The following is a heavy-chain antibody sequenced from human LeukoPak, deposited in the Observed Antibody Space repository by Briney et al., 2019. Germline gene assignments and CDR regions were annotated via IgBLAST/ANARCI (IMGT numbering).Heavy chain of an antibody. CDR2: INPTGGST. CDR1: GYTFPSYF. D-gene: IGHD6-6*01. J-gene: IGHJ4*02. CDR3: ARTAARRFDY. V-gene: IGHV1-46*01. Sequence: VASVTVSCKASGYTFPSYFMHWVRQAPGQGLEWTGIINPTGGSTTYAQKFQGRVTMTRDTSTSTVYMELSSLRSDDTAVYYCARTAARRFDYGGQGTLVTVS.